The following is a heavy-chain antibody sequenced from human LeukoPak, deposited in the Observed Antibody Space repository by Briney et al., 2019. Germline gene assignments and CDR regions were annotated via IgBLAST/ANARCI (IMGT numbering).Heavy chain of an antibody. D-gene: IGHD4-17*01. Sequence: PSETLSLTCTVSGGSISSYYWSWIRQPAGKGLEWIGRIYTSGSTNYNPSLKSRVTMSVDTSKNHFSLKLSSVTAADTAVYYCARAEGYGDYYYMDVWGKGTTVTVFS. CDR1: GGSISSYY. J-gene: IGHJ6*03. V-gene: IGHV4-4*07. CDR2: IYTSGST. CDR3: ARAEGYGDYYYMDV.